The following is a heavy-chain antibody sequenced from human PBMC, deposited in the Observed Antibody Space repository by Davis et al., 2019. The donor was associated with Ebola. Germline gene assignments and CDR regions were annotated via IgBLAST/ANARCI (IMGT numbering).Heavy chain of an antibody. CDR3: ARDYKDGYPIDY. CDR2: ISAYNGNT. D-gene: IGHD5-18*01. CDR1: GGTFSSYG. J-gene: IGHJ4*02. V-gene: IGHV1-18*01. Sequence: ASVKVSCKASGGTFSSYGISWVRQAPGQGLEWMGWISAYNGNTNYAQKLQGRVTMTTDTSTSTAYMELRSLRSDDTAVYYCARDYKDGYPIDYWGQGTLVTVSS.